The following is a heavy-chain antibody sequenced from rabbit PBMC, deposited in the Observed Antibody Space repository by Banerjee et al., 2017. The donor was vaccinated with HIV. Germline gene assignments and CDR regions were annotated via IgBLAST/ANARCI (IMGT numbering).Heavy chain of an antibody. Sequence: QEQLEESGGDLVKPEGSLTLTCKASGFTLSSYFLCWVRQAPGKGPEWIGCINAGSGSAYYANWVISRFTVSKASSTTVTLQMTSLTAADTATYFCARGGDGFHYYNLWGPGTLVTVS. J-gene: IGHJ6*01. CDR3: ARGGDGFHYYNL. CDR1: GFTLSSYF. D-gene: IGHD2-1*01. V-gene: IGHV1S45*01. CDR2: INAGSGSA.